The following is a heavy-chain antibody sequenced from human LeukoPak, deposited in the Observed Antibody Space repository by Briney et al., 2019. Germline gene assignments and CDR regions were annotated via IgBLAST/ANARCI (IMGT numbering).Heavy chain of an antibody. V-gene: IGHV4-61*05. CDR3: ARGSRDFWSGLPSYYFDY. J-gene: IGHJ4*02. CDR1: GGSISSSSYY. D-gene: IGHD3-3*01. Sequence: SETLSLTCTVSGGSISSSSYYWGWIRQPPGKGLEWIGYIYYSRSTNYNPSLKSRVTISVDTSKNQYSLKLSSVTAADTAVYYCARGSRDFWSGLPSYYFDYWGQGTLVTVSS. CDR2: IYYSRST.